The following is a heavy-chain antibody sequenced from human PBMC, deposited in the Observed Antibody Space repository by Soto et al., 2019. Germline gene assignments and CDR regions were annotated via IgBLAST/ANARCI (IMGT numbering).Heavy chain of an antibody. Sequence: ASLKVSWQASGYTFTGYYMHWWRQAPGQGLEWMGWINPNSGGTNYAQKFQGRVTMTRDTSISTAYMELSRLRSDDTAVYYCASSLDYGENPMDVWGQGTTVTVSS. CDR3: ASSLDYGENPMDV. CDR2: INPNSGGT. J-gene: IGHJ6*02. V-gene: IGHV1-2*02. D-gene: IGHD4-17*01. CDR1: GYTFTGYY.